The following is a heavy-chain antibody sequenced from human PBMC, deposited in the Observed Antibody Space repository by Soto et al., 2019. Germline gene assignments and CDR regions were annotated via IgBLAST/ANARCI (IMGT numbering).Heavy chain of an antibody. D-gene: IGHD2-2*02. CDR1: GGSFSGYY. CDR2: INHSGST. CDR3: AREDIVVVPAAILYYYYGMDV. V-gene: IGHV4-34*01. J-gene: IGHJ6*02. Sequence: SETLSLTCAVYGGSFSGYYWSWIRQPPGKGLEWIGEINHSGSTNYNPSLKSRVTISVDTSKNQFSLKLSSVTAADTAVYYCAREDIVVVPAAILYYYYGMDVWGQGTTVTVSS.